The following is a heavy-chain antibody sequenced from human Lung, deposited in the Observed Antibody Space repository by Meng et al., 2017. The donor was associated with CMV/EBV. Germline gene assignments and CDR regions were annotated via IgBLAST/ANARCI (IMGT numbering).Heavy chain of an antibody. J-gene: IGHJ3*02. CDR1: GYTFTSYY. CDR2: INPSGGST. CDR3: ASRGYSSSWRGAFDI. V-gene: IGHV1-46*01. Sequence: SVKVSXKASGYTFTSYYMHWVRQAPGQGLEWMGIINPSGGSTSYAQKFQGRVTMTRDTSTSTVYMELSSLRSEDTAVYYCASRGYSSSWRGAFDIWGQGTMVTVSS. D-gene: IGHD6-13*01.